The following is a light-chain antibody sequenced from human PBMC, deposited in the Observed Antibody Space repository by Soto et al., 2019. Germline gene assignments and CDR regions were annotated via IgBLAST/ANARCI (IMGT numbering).Light chain of an antibody. Sequence: EIVLTQSPGTLSLSPGERATLSCRASQSISSSYLAWYQQKPGQAPRLLIYGASTRATGIPDRFSGSGSGTDFTLTISRLESEDFDVYYCQQYGSSPRTLGQGTKVDIK. CDR3: QQYGSSPRT. V-gene: IGKV3-20*01. CDR1: QSISSSY. J-gene: IGKJ1*01. CDR2: GAS.